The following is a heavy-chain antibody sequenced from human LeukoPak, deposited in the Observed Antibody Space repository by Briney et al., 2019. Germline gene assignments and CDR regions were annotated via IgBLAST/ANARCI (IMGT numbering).Heavy chain of an antibody. D-gene: IGHD5-18*01. CDR1: GGSITGSY. CDR2: IYYSGST. CDR3: ARGHEYVDTAMAN. Sequence: SETLSLTCTVSGGSITGSYWSWLRQPPGKGLEYIGYIYYSGSTNYNPSLKSRVTISVDTSKNQFSLKLTSVTAADTAVYYCARGHEYVDTAMANWGQGTLVTVSS. V-gene: IGHV4-59*01. J-gene: IGHJ4*02.